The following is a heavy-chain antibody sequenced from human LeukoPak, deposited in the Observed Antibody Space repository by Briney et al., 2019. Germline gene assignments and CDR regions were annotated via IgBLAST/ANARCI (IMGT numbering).Heavy chain of an antibody. D-gene: IGHD3-3*01. V-gene: IGHV1-69*05. Sequence: ASVKVSCKVSGYTLTELSMHWVRQAPGKGLEWMGGIIPIFGTANYAQKFQGRVTITTDESTSTAYMELSSLRSEDTAVYYCASPPPRDFWSGYSTYYYYYMDVWGKGTTVTVSS. CDR2: IIPIFGTA. CDR1: GYTLTELS. J-gene: IGHJ6*03. CDR3: ASPPPRDFWSGYSTYYYYYMDV.